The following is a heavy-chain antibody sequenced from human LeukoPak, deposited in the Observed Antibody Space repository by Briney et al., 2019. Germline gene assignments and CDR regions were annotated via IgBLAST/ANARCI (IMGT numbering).Heavy chain of an antibody. Sequence: GGSLRLSCAASGYIFSNYVMSWVRQAPGKGLEWVSSISDTGGTTYYVDSVKGRFTISRDNSKNTLYLQMNSLRAEDTAVYYCAKDLYGGNPRHYFDYWGQGTLVTVSS. V-gene: IGHV3-23*01. J-gene: IGHJ4*02. D-gene: IGHD4-23*01. CDR3: AKDLYGGNPRHYFDY. CDR1: GYIFSNYV. CDR2: ISDTGGTT.